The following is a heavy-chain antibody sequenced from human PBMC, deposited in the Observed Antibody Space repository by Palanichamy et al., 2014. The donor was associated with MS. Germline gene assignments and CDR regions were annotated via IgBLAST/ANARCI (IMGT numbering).Heavy chain of an antibody. Sequence: EVQLVESGGGLVQPGGSLRLSCAASGFTVSSIYMSWVRQAPGKGLEWVSIIYSGDNTYYADSVEGRFTISRDNSKNTVYLQMNSLRTEDTAVYYCARHAMTTGYFDYWGQGALVTVSS. D-gene: IGHD4-17*01. J-gene: IGHJ4*02. V-gene: IGHV3-66*02. CDR1: GFTVSSIY. CDR2: IYSGDNT. CDR3: ARHAMTTGYFDY.